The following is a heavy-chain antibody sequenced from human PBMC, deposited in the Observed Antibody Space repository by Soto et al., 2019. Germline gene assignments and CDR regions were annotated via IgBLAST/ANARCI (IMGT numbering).Heavy chain of an antibody. CDR2: IIPTSATE. J-gene: IGHJ5*02. CDR1: GGSFTSYC. D-gene: IGHD3-3*01. V-gene: IGHV1-69*01. Sequence: QVQLVQSGAEVKKPGSSVKVSCKASGGSFTSYCFTWLRQAPGQGLEWMGGIIPTSATEKIAQKFQGRVTLPAEDPTSTAYMKLNSRTSANTAVYYWARAEVWSGYHNFSAPGGQGTRVTFPS. CDR3: ARAEVWSGYHNFSAP.